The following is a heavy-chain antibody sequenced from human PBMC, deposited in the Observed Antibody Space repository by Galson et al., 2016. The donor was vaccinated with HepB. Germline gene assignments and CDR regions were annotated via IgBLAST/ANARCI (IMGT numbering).Heavy chain of an antibody. CDR1: GYTFSSYG. D-gene: IGHD3-22*01. V-gene: IGHV1-18*01. CDR2: ISANNDNT. CDR3: ARDAGSSGYYEGELPADY. J-gene: IGHJ4*02. Sequence: SVKVSCKASGYTFSSYGISWVRQAPGQGLEWMGWISANNDNTIYARRLQARVIMTTDTSTSTAYMELRILRSDDTAVYYCARDAGSSGYYEGELPADYWGQGTLVTVSS.